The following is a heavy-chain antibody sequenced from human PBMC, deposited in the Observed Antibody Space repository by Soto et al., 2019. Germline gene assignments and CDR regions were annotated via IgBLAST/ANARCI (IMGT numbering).Heavy chain of an antibody. CDR3: ARDNPSPYYYDSSGYFPTSNWFDP. CDR1: GGTFSSYA. J-gene: IGHJ5*02. CDR2: IIPIFGTA. D-gene: IGHD3-22*01. Sequence: SVKVSCKASGGTFSSYAISWVRQAPGQGLEWMGGIIPIFGTANYAQKFQGRVTITADESTSTAYMELSSLRSEDTAVYYCARDNPSPYYYDSSGYFPTSNWFDPWGQGTLVTVSS. V-gene: IGHV1-69*13.